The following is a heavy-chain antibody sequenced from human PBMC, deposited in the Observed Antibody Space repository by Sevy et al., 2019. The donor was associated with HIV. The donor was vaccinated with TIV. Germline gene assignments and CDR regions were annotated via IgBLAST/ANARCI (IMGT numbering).Heavy chain of an antibody. J-gene: IGHJ6*02. V-gene: IGHV3-7*01. CDR2: ITQDGSGK. D-gene: IGHD5-12*01. CDR3: AREGGPYDSCYYYCGMDV. CDR1: GFTFNSYW. Sequence: GGSLRLSCAASGFTFNSYWMSWVRQAPGKGLEWVANITQDGSGKYYVDSVKGRFTISRDNSQNSLFLQMNTLRAEDKAVYYCAREGGPYDSCYYYCGMDVWGQGSTVTVSS.